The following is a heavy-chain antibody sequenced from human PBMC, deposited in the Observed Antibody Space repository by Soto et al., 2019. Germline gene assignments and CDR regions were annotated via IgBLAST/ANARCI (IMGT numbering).Heavy chain of an antibody. Sequence: PWGSLRLSCAASGFTFISYWIICFRHAPFKGREWVANIKQDGSEKYYVDSVKGRFTISRDNAKNSLYLQMNSLRAEDTAVYYCARGYCSGGSCYFYYYGMDVWGQGTTVTVSS. CDR3: ARGYCSGGSCYFYYYGMDV. CDR1: GFTFISYW. J-gene: IGHJ6*02. CDR2: IKQDGSEK. V-gene: IGHV3-7*03. D-gene: IGHD2-15*01.